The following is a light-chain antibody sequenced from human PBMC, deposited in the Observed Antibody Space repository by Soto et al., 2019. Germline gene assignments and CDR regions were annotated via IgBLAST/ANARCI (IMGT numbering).Light chain of an antibody. J-gene: IGKJ4*01. CDR3: QQYSTSRLT. CDR1: QSVTSSY. Sequence: EIVLTQSPGTLSLSPGERATLSCRASQSVTSSYLAWYQQKPGQAPRLLISGASSRATGIPDRFSGSGSGTDFTLTISSREPEDFAVYYCQQYSTSRLTFGGGTNVEIK. V-gene: IGKV3-20*01. CDR2: GAS.